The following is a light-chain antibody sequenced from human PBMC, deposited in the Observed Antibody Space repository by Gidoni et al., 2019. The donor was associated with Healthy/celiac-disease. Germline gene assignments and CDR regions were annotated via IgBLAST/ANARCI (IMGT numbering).Light chain of an antibody. V-gene: IGKV3-15*01. CDR2: GAS. Sequence: EIVMTQSPATLSVSPVERATLSCRASQSVSSNLAWYQQKPGQAPRLLIYGASTRATGIPARFSGSGSGTEFTLTISSLQSEDFAVYYCQQYNNWPSITFXQXTRLEIK. CDR1: QSVSSN. CDR3: QQYNNWPSIT. J-gene: IGKJ5*01.